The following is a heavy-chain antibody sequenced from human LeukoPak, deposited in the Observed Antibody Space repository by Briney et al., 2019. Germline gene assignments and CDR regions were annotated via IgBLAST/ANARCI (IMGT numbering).Heavy chain of an antibody. V-gene: IGHV1-18*04. J-gene: IGHJ4*02. CDR3: ARDRDRMVQGVTALFDY. CDR1: GYTFTPYG. D-gene: IGHD3-10*01. CDR2: ISGSNGNT. Sequence: ASVKLSCKPSGYTFTPYGISWVRQAPGQGLGWMGWISGSNGNTKYAQKVQGRVTMTTDTSTTTAYMEVRSLRSDDTAVYYCARDRDRMVQGVTALFDYWGQGTLVTVSS.